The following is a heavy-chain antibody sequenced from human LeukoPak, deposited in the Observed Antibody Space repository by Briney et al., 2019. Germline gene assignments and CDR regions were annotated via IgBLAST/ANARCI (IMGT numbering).Heavy chain of an antibody. CDR2: ISGSGGST. CDR3: AKDPIAVAKSGYFDY. D-gene: IGHD6-19*01. J-gene: IGHJ4*02. CDR1: GFSFSSYA. Sequence: GGSLRLSCAASGFSFSSYAMSWVRQAPGKGLEWVSAISGSGGSTYYADSVKGRFTISRDNSKNTLYLQMNSLRAEDTAVYYCAKDPIAVAKSGYFDYWGQGTLVTVSS. V-gene: IGHV3-23*01.